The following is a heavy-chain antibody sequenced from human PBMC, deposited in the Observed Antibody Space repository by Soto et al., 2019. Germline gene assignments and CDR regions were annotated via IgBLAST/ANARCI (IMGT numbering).Heavy chain of an antibody. J-gene: IGHJ3*02. D-gene: IGHD3-3*01. Sequence: PGGSLRLSCAASGFTFSSYAMSWVRQAPGKGLEWVSAISGSGGSTYYADSVKGRFTISRDNSKNTLYLQMNSLRAEDTAVYYCACLVVLTEVFWSGPLGAFDIWGQGTMVTVSS. CDR3: ACLVVLTEVFWSGPLGAFDI. V-gene: IGHV3-23*01. CDR2: ISGSGGST. CDR1: GFTFSSYA.